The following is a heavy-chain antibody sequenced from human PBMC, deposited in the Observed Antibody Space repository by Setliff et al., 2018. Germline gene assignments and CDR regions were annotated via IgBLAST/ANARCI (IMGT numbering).Heavy chain of an antibody. Sequence: GGSLRLSCAASGFTFSSYETNWVRQAPGKGLEWISYISGSGSTIYYADSVKGRFTISKDNAKNSLYLQMNNLRAEDTALYFCARDASGSYGTEYFQHWGQGTLVTVSS. CDR2: ISGSGSTI. D-gene: IGHD1-26*01. CDR1: GFTFSSYE. V-gene: IGHV3-48*03. J-gene: IGHJ1*01. CDR3: ARDASGSYGTEYFQH.